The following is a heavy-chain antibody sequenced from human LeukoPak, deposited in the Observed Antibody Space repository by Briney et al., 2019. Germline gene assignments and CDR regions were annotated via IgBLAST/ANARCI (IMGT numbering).Heavy chain of an antibody. CDR3: ARVVTRYSNWFDP. V-gene: IGHV4-59*01. J-gene: IGHJ5*02. Sequence: TCTVXXXSXXSXYWSWIRQPPGKGLELICYIYYTSRTNYTPSPKSRVTISVDTSKNQFSLKLSSVTAADTAVCYCARVVTRYSNWFDPWGQGTLVSVSS. D-gene: IGHD4-11*01. CDR2: IYYTSRT. CDR1: XXSXXSXY.